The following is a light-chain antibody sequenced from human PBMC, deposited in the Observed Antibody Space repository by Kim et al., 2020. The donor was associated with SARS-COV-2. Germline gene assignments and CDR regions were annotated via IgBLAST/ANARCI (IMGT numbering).Light chain of an antibody. CDR3: QQYNTFEAT. CDR2: DAS. J-gene: IGKJ3*01. Sequence: ASVGDRVTITCRASQRISTWLAWYQQKPGKPPNLLIYDASTLESGVPSRFSGRGSGTEFTLTISSLHPDDFATYYCQQYNTFEATFGPGTKVDIK. V-gene: IGKV1-5*01. CDR1: QRISTW.